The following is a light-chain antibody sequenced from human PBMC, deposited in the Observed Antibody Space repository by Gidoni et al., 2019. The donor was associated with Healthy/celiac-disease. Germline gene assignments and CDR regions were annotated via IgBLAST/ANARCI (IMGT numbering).Light chain of an antibody. J-gene: IGLJ2*01. CDR1: SSNIGSNT. CDR3: AAWDDSLNGHVV. CDR2: SNN. Sequence: QSVLTQPPSASGTPGQRVTISRSGSSSNIGSNTVTWYQQLPGTAPKLRSYSNNQRPSGVPDRFSGSKAGTSASLAISGLQSEDEADYYCAAWDDSLNGHVVFGGGTKLTVL. V-gene: IGLV1-44*01.